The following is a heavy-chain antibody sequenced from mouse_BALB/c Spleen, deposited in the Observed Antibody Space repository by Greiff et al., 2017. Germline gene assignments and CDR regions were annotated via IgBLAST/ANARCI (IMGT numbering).Heavy chain of an antibody. Sequence: EVKLVESGGGLVQPGGSRKLSCAASGFTFSSFGMHWVRQAPEKGLEWVAYISSGSSTIYYADTVKGRFTISRDNPKNTLFLQMTSLRSEDTAMYYCAREGGRGAMDYWGQGTSVTGSS. CDR1: GFTFSSFG. D-gene: IGHD1-1*02. CDR2: ISSGSSTI. V-gene: IGHV5-17*02. CDR3: AREGGRGAMDY. J-gene: IGHJ4*01.